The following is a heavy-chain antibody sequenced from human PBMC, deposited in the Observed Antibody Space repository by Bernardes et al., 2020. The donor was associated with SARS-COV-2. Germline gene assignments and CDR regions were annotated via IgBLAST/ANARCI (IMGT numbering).Heavy chain of an antibody. CDR3: ARDLSHARLTN. D-gene: IGHD3-9*01. J-gene: IGHJ4*02. Sequence: GGSLRLSCAASGFTFSTYTMHWVRQAPGKGLEWVSLISGSGDYTTYADSMKGRFSISRDNAKNLLYLQMNSLRAEDTAVYYCARDLSHARLTNWGQGTLVTVSS. CDR2: ISGSGDYT. CDR1: GFTFSTYT. V-gene: IGHV3-21*06.